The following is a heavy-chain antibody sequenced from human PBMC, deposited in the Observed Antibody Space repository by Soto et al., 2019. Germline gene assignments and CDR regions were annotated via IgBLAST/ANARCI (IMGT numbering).Heavy chain of an antibody. Sequence: QVRLPQWGTGLLKPSETLSLTCAVYGGSFSGYYWSWIRQPPGKGLEWIGEVNHRGNTKYNPSLKGRVTISVDTSKNQFSLELNSVTAADTAVYYCARVDDYWGQGTQVTVSS. J-gene: IGHJ4*02. CDR1: GGSFSGYY. CDR3: ARVDDY. V-gene: IGHV4-34*01. D-gene: IGHD2-15*01. CDR2: VNHRGNT.